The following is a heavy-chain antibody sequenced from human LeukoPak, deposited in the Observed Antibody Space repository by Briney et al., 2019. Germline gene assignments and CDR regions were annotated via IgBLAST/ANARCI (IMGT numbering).Heavy chain of an antibody. D-gene: IGHD3-10*01. V-gene: IGHV3-74*01. Sequence: GGSLRLSCAASGFTFGGHWMHWVRQAPGKGLVWVSRINPDGGSPAYADSAKGRFTISRDNAKNTLYLQMNSLRADDTAVYYCARSDGDFDYWGQGTLVTVSS. J-gene: IGHJ4*02. CDR2: INPDGGSP. CDR1: GFTFGGHW. CDR3: ARSDGDFDY.